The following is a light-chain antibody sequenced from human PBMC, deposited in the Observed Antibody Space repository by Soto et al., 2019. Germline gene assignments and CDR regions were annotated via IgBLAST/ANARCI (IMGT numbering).Light chain of an antibody. J-gene: IGLJ2*01. CDR1: SSNVGTNT. CDR3: AAWDDNVDGVL. CDR2: SNN. V-gene: IGLV1-44*01. Sequence: QLVLTQPPSASGTPGQRVTISCSGSSSNVGTNTVNWYQLLPGAAPKVLVYSNNQRPSGVPDRFSGSKSGTSASLAISGLQSEDEADYYCAAWDDNVDGVLFGGGTKLTVL.